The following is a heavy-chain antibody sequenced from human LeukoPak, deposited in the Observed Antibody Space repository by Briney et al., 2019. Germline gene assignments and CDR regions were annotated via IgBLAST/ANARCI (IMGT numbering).Heavy chain of an antibody. CDR3: ASRRPGYSYGWYYFDY. D-gene: IGHD5-18*01. CDR1: GYSISSGYY. Sequence: SETLSLTCAVSGYSISSGYYWGWIRQPPGKGLEWIGSIYHSGSTYYNPSLKSRVIISVDQSKKQFSLKLSSVTAADTAVYYCASRRPGYSYGWYYFDYWGQGTLVTVSS. J-gene: IGHJ4*02. V-gene: IGHV4-38-2*01. CDR2: IYHSGST.